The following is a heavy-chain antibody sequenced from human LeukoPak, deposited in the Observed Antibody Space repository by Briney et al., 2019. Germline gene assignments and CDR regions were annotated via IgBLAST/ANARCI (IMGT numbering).Heavy chain of an antibody. J-gene: IGHJ6*02. Sequence: ASVKVSCKASGYTFTGYYMHWVRQAPGQGLGWMGWINPNSGGTNYAQKFQGRVTMTRDTSISTAYMELSRLRSDDTAVYYCAREDYSNTHYYYYGMDVWGQGTTVTVSS. CDR2: INPNSGGT. CDR1: GYTFTGYY. D-gene: IGHD4-11*01. CDR3: AREDYSNTHYYYYGMDV. V-gene: IGHV1-2*02.